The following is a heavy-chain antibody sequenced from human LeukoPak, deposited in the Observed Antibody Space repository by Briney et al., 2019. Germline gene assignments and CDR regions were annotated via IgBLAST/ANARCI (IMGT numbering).Heavy chain of an antibody. Sequence: SETLSLTCTVSGASISSYYWSWIRQSPGKGLEWIGYIYYSGSTNYNPSLKSRVTISLDTSKSQFSLKVSSVTAADTAVYYCARWDYSGWYRGSFDCWGQGTLVTVSS. J-gene: IGHJ4*02. CDR1: GASISSYY. CDR2: IYYSGST. D-gene: IGHD6-19*01. CDR3: ARWDYSGWYRGSFDC. V-gene: IGHV4-59*01.